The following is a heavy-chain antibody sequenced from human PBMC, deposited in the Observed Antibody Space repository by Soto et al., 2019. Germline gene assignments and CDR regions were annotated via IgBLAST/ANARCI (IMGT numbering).Heavy chain of an antibody. CDR2: IYHTGST. V-gene: IGHV4-31*03. CDR3: ARERCSTGCPMDV. Sequence: PSETLSLTCTVSGGFISSGGYYWAWVRQHPGEGLESIGYIYHTGSTYYNPSLKSRVTISVDTSENQFSLRLSSVTAADTAIYYCARERCSTGCPMDVWGQGATVTVSS. J-gene: IGHJ6*02. D-gene: IGHD2-2*01. CDR1: GGFISSGGYY.